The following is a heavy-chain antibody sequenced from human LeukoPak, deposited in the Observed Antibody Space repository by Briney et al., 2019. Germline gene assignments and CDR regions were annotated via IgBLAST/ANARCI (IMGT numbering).Heavy chain of an antibody. V-gene: IGHV3-21*01. D-gene: IGHD4-17*01. J-gene: IGHJ5*02. CDR3: ARDPATTVTTQGGT. CDR2: ISSSSSYI. Sequence: GGSLRLSCAASGFTFSGYSMNWVRQAPGKGLEWVSPISSSSSYIYYADSVKGRFTISRDNAKNSLYLQMNSLRAEDTAVYYCARDPATTVTTQGGTWGQGTLVTVSS. CDR1: GFTFSGYS.